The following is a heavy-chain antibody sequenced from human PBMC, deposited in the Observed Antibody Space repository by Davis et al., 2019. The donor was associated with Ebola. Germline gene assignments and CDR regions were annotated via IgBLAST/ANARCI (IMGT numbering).Heavy chain of an antibody. V-gene: IGHV3-15*01. J-gene: IGHJ6*02. Sequence: GESLKISCAASGFTFSNAWMSWVRQAPGKGLEWVGRIKSKTDGGTTDYAAPVKGRFTISRDDSKNTLYLQMNSLKTEETAVYYCTTPYGSGWADDYGMDVWGQGTTVTVSS. D-gene: IGHD3-10*01. CDR3: TTPYGSGWADDYGMDV. CDR1: GFTFSNAW. CDR2: IKSKTDGGTT.